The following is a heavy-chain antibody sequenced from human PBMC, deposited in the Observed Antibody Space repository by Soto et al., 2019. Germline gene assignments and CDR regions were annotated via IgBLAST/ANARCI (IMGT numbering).Heavy chain of an antibody. CDR3: TTGIYYDILTGYHNVAY. V-gene: IGHV3-15*01. J-gene: IGHJ4*02. CDR2: IKSKTDGGTA. CDR1: GFNLSHPW. Sequence: GGSLRLSCVASGFNLSHPWMTWVRQAAGKGLEWVGRIKSKTDGGTADYAAPVKGRATISRDDSKNTVYLHMNSLKTEDTAVYYCTTGIYYDILTGYHNVAYWGQAALVTVSS. D-gene: IGHD3-9*01.